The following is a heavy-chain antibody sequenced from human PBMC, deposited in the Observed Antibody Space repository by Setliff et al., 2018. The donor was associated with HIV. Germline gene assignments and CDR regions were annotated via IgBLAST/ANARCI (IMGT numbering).Heavy chain of an antibody. CDR3: ARDPPYDILTGYYGDAFDI. Sequence: GGSLRLSCAASGFTFSSYSMNWVRQAPGKGLEWVSYISSSSSYTNYADSVKGRFTISRDNAKNSLYLQMNSLRAEDTAVYYCARDPPYDILTGYYGDAFDIWGQGTMVTVSS. J-gene: IGHJ3*02. CDR2: ISSSSSYT. CDR1: GFTFSSYS. D-gene: IGHD3-9*01. V-gene: IGHV3-21*05.